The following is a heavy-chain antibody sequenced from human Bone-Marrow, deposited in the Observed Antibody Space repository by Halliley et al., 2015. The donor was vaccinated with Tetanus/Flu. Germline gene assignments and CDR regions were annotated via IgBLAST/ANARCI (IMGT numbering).Heavy chain of an antibody. CDR2: MRTKDDNYAT. Sequence: SLRLSYAASGFTFSGSDLDWVRQASGKGLEWVGRMRTKDDNYATLYAASVRGRFTISRDDSKNMAYLQMSGLDTEDTALYFCTFLRGSSGFHYWGQGTLVTVSS. CDR3: TFLRGSSGFHY. CDR1: GFTFSGSD. D-gene: IGHD6-6*01. J-gene: IGHJ4*02. V-gene: IGHV3-73*01.